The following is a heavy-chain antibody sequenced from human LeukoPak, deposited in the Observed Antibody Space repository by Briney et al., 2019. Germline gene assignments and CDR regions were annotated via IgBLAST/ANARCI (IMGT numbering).Heavy chain of an antibody. Sequence: PGGSLRLSCAASGFTFSSYALHWVRQAPGKGLEWVAIVSHDGSNKDYADSVRGRFTISRDNSNNTLFLQMNSLRPEDTAVYYCARAGDCSSTNCYRPFDYWGQGTLVTVSS. J-gene: IGHJ4*02. CDR2: VSHDGSNK. V-gene: IGHV3-30*04. D-gene: IGHD2-2*01. CDR1: GFTFSSYA. CDR3: ARAGDCSSTNCYRPFDY.